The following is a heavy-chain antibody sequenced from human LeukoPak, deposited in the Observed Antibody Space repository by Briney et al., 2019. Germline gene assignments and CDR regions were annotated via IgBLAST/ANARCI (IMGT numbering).Heavy chain of an antibody. CDR3: ARADSAAALRAFDI. CDR2: IIPIFGTA. J-gene: IGHJ3*02. D-gene: IGHD6-13*01. V-gene: IGHV1-69*13. Sequence: SVKVSCKASGGTFSSYAISWVRQAPGQGLEWMGGIIPIFGTANYAQKFQGRVTITADESTSTAYMELSSLRSEDTAVYYCARADSAAALRAFDIWGQGTMVTVSS. CDR1: GGTFSSYA.